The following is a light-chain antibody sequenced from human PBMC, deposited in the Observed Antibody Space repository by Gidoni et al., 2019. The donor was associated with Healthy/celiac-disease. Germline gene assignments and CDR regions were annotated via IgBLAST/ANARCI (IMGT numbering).Light chain of an antibody. Sequence: QSALTQPASVSGSPGQSITISCTGTSSDVGGYNYVSWYQQHPGKAPKLMIYDVSNRHSGVSNRFSGSKYGNTASLTISGLQAEDEADYYCSSYTSSSTLRVFGGGTKLTVL. CDR2: DVS. CDR1: SSDVGGYNY. J-gene: IGLJ3*02. CDR3: SSYTSSSTLRV. V-gene: IGLV2-14*01.